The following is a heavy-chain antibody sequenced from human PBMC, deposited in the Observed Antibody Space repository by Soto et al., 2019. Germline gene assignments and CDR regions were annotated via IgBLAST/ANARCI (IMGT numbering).Heavy chain of an antibody. CDR3: ARGMSEGQIFYYFDY. Sequence: SQKLSLPCTVSSSSISSSSYYRGLIRQPPRKGLEWIGRVYYSGCTYSNPSLKSRVTISVDPSKNQFSLKLSSVTAADTAVYYCARGMSEGQIFYYFDYWGQGALVTVS. D-gene: IGHD3-9*01. CDR1: SSSISSSSYY. CDR2: VYYSGCT. V-gene: IGHV4-39*01. J-gene: IGHJ4*02.